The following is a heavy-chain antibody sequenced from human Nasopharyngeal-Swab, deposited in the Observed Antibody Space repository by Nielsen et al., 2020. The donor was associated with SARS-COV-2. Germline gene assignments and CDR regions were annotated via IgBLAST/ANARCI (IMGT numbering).Heavy chain of an antibody. D-gene: IGHD3-3*01. CDR3: ARHSAGSVTIFGVFDY. J-gene: IGHJ4*02. V-gene: IGHV4-39*01. CDR2: IYYSGST. CDR1: GGSISSSSYY. Sequence: GSLRLSCTVSGGSISSSSYYWGWIRQPPGKGLEWIGSIYYSGSTYYNPSLKSRVTISVDMSKNQFSLKLSSVTAADTAVYYCARHSAGSVTIFGVFDYWGQGTLVTVSS.